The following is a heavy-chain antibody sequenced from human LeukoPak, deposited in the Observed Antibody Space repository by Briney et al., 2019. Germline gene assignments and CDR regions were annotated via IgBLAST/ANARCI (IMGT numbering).Heavy chain of an antibody. D-gene: IGHD3-22*01. V-gene: IGHV3-15*01. J-gene: IGHJ3*02. CDR2: IKSKTDGGTT. CDR3: VVITRGDAFDI. CDR1: GFTFSNAW. Sequence: GGSLRHSCAASGFTFSNAWMSWVRQAPGKGLEWVGRIKSKTDGGTTDYAAPVKGRFTISRDDSKNTLYLQMNSLKTEDTAVYYCVVITRGDAFDIWGQGTMVTVSS.